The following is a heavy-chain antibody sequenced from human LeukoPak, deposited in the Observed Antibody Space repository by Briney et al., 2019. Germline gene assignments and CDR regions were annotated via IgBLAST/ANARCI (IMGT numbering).Heavy chain of an antibody. CDR1: GFTFGAYT. D-gene: IGHD4-17*01. CDR2: ISSSTSYI. V-gene: IGHV3-21*01. Sequence: GGSLRLSCAASGFTFGAYTINWVRQAPGKGLEWVSSISSSTSYIYYADSVKGRFTISKDNAKNSLYLQMNSLRAEDTAVYYCARAGGSTVSHSDYWGQGTLVTVSS. CDR3: ARAGGSTVSHSDY. J-gene: IGHJ4*02.